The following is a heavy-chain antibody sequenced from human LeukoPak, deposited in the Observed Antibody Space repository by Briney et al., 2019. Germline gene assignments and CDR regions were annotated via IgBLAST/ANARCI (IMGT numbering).Heavy chain of an antibody. J-gene: IGHJ4*02. V-gene: IGHV3-23*01. Sequence: GGSLRLSCAASGFTFSSYAMSWVRQAPGKGLEWVSAISGSGGSTYYADSVKGRFTISRDNSKNTLYLQMNSLRAEDTAVYYCAKPLDYDFWSGYYIWGYWGQGTLVTVSS. CDR3: AKPLDYDFWSGYYIWGY. CDR1: GFTFSSYA. CDR2: ISGSGGST. D-gene: IGHD3-3*01.